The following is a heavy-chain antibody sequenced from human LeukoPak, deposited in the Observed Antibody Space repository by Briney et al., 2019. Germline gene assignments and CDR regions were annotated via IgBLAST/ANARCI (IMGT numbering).Heavy chain of an antibody. J-gene: IGHJ4*02. D-gene: IGHD2-2*01. V-gene: IGHV4-4*07. CDR2: IYTSGST. Sequence: PSETLSLTCTVSGGSISSYYWSWIRQPAGKGLEWIGRIYTSGSTNYNPSLKSRVTMSVDTSKNQFSLKLSSVTAADTAVYYCARAPIGDCSSTSCYFGGYDYWGQGTLVTVSS. CDR1: GGSISSYY. CDR3: ARAPIGDCSSTSCYFGGYDY.